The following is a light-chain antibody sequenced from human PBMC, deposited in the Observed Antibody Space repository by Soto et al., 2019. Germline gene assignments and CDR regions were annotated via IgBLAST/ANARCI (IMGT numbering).Light chain of an antibody. V-gene: IGKV4-1*01. CDR1: QSVLYRSNNKNY. Sequence: DIVMTQSPDSLAVSLGERATINCKSSQSVLYRSNNKNYLAWYQQKPGQPPKLLIYWASTRESGVPDRFSGSGSGTDFTLTISSLQAEGVAVYYCQQYYNTPLTFGGGTKVEIK. CDR3: QQYYNTPLT. J-gene: IGKJ4*01. CDR2: WAS.